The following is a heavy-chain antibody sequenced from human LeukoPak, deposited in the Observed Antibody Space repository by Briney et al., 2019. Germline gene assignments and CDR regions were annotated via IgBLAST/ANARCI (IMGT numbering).Heavy chain of an antibody. CDR1: GYTFTSYD. CDR3: ARGLRFRIGDAFDI. Sequence: ASVKVSCKASGYTFTSYDINWVRQAPGQGLEWMGWINPNSGGTNYAQKFQGRVTMTRDTSISTAYMELSRLRSDDTAVYYCARGLRFRIGDAFDIWGQGTMVTVSS. V-gene: IGHV1-2*02. J-gene: IGHJ3*02. CDR2: INPNSGGT. D-gene: IGHD5-12*01.